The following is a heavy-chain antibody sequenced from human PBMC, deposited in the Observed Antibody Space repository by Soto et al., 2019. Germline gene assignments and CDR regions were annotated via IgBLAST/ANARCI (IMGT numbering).Heavy chain of an antibody. CDR1: GVSISSSNW. CDR3: ARSGVWGSYRYTNYFDY. CDR2: IYHSGST. V-gene: IGHV4-4*02. D-gene: IGHD3-16*02. J-gene: IGHJ4*02. Sequence: SETLSLTCAVSGVSISSSNWWSWVRQPPGKGLEWIGEIYHSGSTNYNPSLKSRVTISVDKSKNQFSLKLSSVTAADTAVYYCARSGVWGSYRYTNYFDYWGQGTLVTVS.